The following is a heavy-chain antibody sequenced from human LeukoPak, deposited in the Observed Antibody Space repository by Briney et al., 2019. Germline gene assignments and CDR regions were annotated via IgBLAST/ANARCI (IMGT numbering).Heavy chain of an antibody. CDR3: AKDRNPYYYDSSGYSSGSFDY. J-gene: IGHJ4*02. V-gene: IGHV3-23*01. CDR1: GFTFSSYG. Sequence: GGSLTLSCAASGFTFSSYGMSWVRQAPGKGLEWVSAISGSGGSTYYADSVKGRFTISRDNSKNTLYLQMNSLRAEDTAVYYCAKDRNPYYYDSSGYSSGSFDYWGQGSLVTVSS. CDR2: ISGSGGST. D-gene: IGHD3-22*01.